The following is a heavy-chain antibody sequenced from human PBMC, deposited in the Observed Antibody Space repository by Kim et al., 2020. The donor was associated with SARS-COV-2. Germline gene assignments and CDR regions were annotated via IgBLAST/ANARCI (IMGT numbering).Heavy chain of an antibody. CDR3: ARVLIGLPLVVSKITKYYYYYGMDV. J-gene: IGHJ6*02. V-gene: IGHV4-34*01. CDR1: GGSFSGYY. CDR2: INHSGST. Sequence: SETLSLTCAVYGGSFSGYYWSWIRQPPGKGLEWIGEINHSGSTNYNPSLKSRVTISVDTSKNQFSLKLSSVTAADTAVYYCARVLIGLPLVVSKITKYYYYYGMDVWGQGTTVTVSS. D-gene: IGHD3-22*01.